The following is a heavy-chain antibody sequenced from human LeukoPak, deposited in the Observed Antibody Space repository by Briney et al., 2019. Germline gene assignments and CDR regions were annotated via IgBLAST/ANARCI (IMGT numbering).Heavy chain of an antibody. Sequence: GGSLRLSCAASRFSFSNSWMHWVRQTPGKGLVWVSRINSDGSTADCADAVKGRFTISRDNAKNTLYLEMNSLRADDTGLYYCAPEGGSSYDYWGQGTLVTVSS. D-gene: IGHD5-18*01. J-gene: IGHJ4*02. CDR1: RFSFSNSW. V-gene: IGHV3-74*01. CDR3: APEGGSSYDY. CDR2: INSDGSTA.